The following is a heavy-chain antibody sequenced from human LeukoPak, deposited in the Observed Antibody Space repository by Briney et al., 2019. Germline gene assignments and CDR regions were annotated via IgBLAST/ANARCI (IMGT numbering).Heavy chain of an antibody. D-gene: IGHD1-1*01. CDR1: GYTFTSYY. V-gene: IGHV1-46*03. CDR2: INPSGGST. Sequence: ASVKVSCXASGYTFTSYYMHWVRQARGQGLEWMAIINPSGGSTSYAQKFQGRVTMTRDTSTSTVYMELSSLRSEDTAVYYCARDLRDTTGTPDYWGQGTLVTVSS. CDR3: ARDLRDTTGTPDY. J-gene: IGHJ4*02.